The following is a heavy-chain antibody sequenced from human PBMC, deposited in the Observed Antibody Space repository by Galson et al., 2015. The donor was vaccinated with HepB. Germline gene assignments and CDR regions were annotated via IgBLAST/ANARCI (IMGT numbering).Heavy chain of an antibody. CDR2: IYSGGST. D-gene: IGHD2-21*01. J-gene: IGHJ6*03. CDR3: ARCDPYYYYMDV. CDR1: GFTVSSNY. Sequence: SLRLSCAASGFTVSSNYMSWVRQAPGKGLEWVSVIYSGGSTYYADSVKGRFTISRDNSKNTLYLQMNSLRAVDTAVYYCARCDPYYYYMDVWGKGTTVTVSS. V-gene: IGHV3-66*01.